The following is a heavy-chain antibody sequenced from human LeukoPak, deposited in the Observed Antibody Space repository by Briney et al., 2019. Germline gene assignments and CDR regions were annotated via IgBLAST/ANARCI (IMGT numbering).Heavy chain of an antibody. J-gene: IGHJ4*02. D-gene: IGHD3-10*01. CDR3: ARSSRSYGSGSYHPDFDY. CDR1: GYTFTGHY. V-gene: IGHV1-2*02. CDR2: INPNSGDT. Sequence: ASVKVSCKASGYTFTGHYMHWVRQAPGQGLEWMGWINPNSGDTNYAQKFQGRVTMTRDTSISTAYMELSRLRSDDTAVYYCARSSRSYGSGSYHPDFDYWGQGTLVTVSS.